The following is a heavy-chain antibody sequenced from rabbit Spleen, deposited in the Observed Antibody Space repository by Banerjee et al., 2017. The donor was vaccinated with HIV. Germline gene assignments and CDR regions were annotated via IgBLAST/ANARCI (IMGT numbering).Heavy chain of an antibody. J-gene: IGHJ3*01. V-gene: IGHV1S43*01. CDR2: IYTRDGST. CDR3: ARDLAGYVGFGYISYLDL. Sequence: QEQLVESGGGLVTLGGSLKLSCKASGIDFSNYYYMYWVRQAPGKGLELIAWIYTRDGSTYYASWVSGRFTIARSTSLNTVDLKMTSLTAADTATYFCARDLAGYVGFGYISYLDLWGQGTLVTVS. CDR1: GIDFSNYYY. D-gene: IGHD4-2*01.